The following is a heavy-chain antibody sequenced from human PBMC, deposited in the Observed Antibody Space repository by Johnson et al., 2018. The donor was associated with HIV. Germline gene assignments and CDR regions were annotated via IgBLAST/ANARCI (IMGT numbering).Heavy chain of an antibody. V-gene: IGHV3-20*03. J-gene: IGHJ3*02. Sequence: MKWVRQTPGMGLEWGFAINWNAGRTGYTDPVKGRFTICSDNAKNSLYLQMNSLRAEDTAVYYCARDQSEVDAFDIWGQGTMVTVSS. CDR3: ARDQSEVDAFDI. CDR2: INWNAGRT.